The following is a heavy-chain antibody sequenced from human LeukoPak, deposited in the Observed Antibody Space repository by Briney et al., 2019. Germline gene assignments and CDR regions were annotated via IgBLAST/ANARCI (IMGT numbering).Heavy chain of an antibody. Sequence: PGGSLRLSCTASGFTFSSYAMSWVRQAPGKGLEWVLAISGSGGSTYYADSVKGRFTISRDNSKNTLYLQMSSLRAEDTAVYYCAKEIIEYSSFHGFDYWGQGTLVTVSS. CDR3: AKEIIEYSSFHGFDY. D-gene: IGHD6-6*01. CDR2: ISGSGGST. V-gene: IGHV3-23*01. CDR1: GFTFSSYA. J-gene: IGHJ4*02.